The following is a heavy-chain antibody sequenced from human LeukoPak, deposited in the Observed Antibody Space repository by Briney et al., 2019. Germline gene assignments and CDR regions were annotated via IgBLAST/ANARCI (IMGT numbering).Heavy chain of an antibody. CDR3: ARHRSIAAPNDP. CDR2: IYTSGST. Sequence: SETLSLTCTVSGGSISSYYWSWIRQPAGKGLEWIGRIYTSGSTNYNPSLKSRVTISVDTSKNQFSLKLSSVTAADTAAYYCARHRSIAAPNDPWGQGTLVTVSS. D-gene: IGHD6-6*01. J-gene: IGHJ5*02. CDR1: GGSISSYY. V-gene: IGHV4-4*07.